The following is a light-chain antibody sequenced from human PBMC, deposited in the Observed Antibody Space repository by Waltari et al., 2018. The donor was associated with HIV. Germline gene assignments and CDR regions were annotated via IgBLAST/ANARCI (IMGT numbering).Light chain of an antibody. CDR2: AVS. J-gene: IGKJ2*01. Sequence: IVLTQSPGTMSLSPGETATLSCRASQNIANSYVAWYQQKPGQAPRLLMYAVSRRATGIPDRFSGSGSVTDFTLTISRLEPEDFAVYFCQQYATLPTFGQGTKLHIK. CDR3: QQYATLPT. V-gene: IGKV3-20*01. CDR1: QNIANSY.